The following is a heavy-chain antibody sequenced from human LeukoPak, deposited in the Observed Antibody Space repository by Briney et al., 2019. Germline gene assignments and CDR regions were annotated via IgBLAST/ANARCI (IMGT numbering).Heavy chain of an antibody. V-gene: IGHV3-7*03. D-gene: IGHD3-16*01. Sequence: GGSLRLPCAASGFTFSSYWMSWVRQAPGKGLEWVANIKQDGSEKYYVDSVKGRFTISRDNAKNSLYLQMNSLRAEDTAVYYCARDFRIILTDYYYYYGMDVWGQGTTVTVSS. CDR2: IKQDGSEK. CDR1: GFTFSSYW. CDR3: ARDFRIILTDYYYYYGMDV. J-gene: IGHJ6*02.